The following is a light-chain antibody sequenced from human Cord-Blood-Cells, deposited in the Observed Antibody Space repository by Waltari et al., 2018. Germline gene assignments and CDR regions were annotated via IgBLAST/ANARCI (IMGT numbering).Light chain of an antibody. J-gene: IGLJ2*01. CDR1: SSDVGSYNL. V-gene: IGLV2-23*02. CDR3: CSYAGSSTLV. Sequence: QSALTQPASVSGSPGQSITISCPGTSSDVGSYNLVSWYQQHPGKAPKLMIYEVSKRPSVVSNRFSGSKSGNTASLTISGLQAEDEADYYCCSYAGSSTLVFGGGTKLTVL. CDR2: EVS.